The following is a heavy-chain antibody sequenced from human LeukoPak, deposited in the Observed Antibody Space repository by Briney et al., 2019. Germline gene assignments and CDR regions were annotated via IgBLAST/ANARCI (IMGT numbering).Heavy chain of an antibody. CDR2: ISYSGGT. CDR3: ARDLRDIVVVPAANFDY. Sequence: SETLSLTCTVSGGSISSSSYYWAWVRQPPGKRLEWIGDISYSGGTYYNPSLRSRVTISEDTSKSQFSLKLSSVTAADTAVYYCARDLRDIVVVPAANFDYWGQGTLVTVSS. J-gene: IGHJ4*02. CDR1: GGSISSSSYY. D-gene: IGHD2-2*01. V-gene: IGHV4-39*07.